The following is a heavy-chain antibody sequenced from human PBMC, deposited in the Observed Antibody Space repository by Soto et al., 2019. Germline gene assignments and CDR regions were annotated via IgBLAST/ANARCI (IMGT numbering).Heavy chain of an antibody. V-gene: IGHV1-58*01. J-gene: IGHJ6*02. CDR3: AAEGWEPNYGMDV. CDR1: GFTFTSSA. D-gene: IGHD1-26*01. CDR2: IVVGSGNT. Sequence: QMQLVQSGPEVKKPGTSVKVSCKASGFTFTSSAVQWVRQARGQRLEWIGWIVVGSGNTNYAQKFQERVTITRDMPTSKAKMGLSSLRPGKTAVYYCAAEGWEPNYGMDVWGQGTTVTVSS.